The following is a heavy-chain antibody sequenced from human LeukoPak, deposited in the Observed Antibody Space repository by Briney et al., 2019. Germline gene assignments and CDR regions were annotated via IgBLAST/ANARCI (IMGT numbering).Heavy chain of an antibody. Sequence: GGSLRLSCASSGFTFSSYAMSWVRQAPGRGLEWVSAISGSGGSTYYADSVKGRFTISRDNSKNTLYLQMNSLRAEDTAVYYCAKLYGDFPGDFDYWGQGTLVTVSS. V-gene: IGHV3-23*01. J-gene: IGHJ4*02. CDR2: ISGSGGST. CDR3: AKLYGDFPGDFDY. CDR1: GFTFSSYA. D-gene: IGHD4-17*01.